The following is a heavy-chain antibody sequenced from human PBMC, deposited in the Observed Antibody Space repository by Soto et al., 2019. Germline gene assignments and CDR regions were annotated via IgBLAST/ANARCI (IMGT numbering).Heavy chain of an antibody. V-gene: IGHV5-51*01. CDR3: ARGGVSTRTFDY. CDR2: IYPSDSDT. J-gene: IGHJ4*02. CDR1: GYNFAGYW. Sequence: GESLKISCIGSGYNFAGYWIAWVRQMPGKGLELMGIIYPSDSDTRYRPSFQGQVTISADKSISSAYLQWSSLRASDTAMYYCARGGVSTRTFDYWGQGTQVTVSS. D-gene: IGHD3-3*01.